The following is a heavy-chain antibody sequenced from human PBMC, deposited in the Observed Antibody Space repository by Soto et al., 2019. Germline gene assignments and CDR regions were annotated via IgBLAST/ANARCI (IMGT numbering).Heavy chain of an antibody. D-gene: IGHD3-10*01. Sequence: QVQLVESGGGVVQPGRSLRLSCAASGFTFSSYGMHWVRQAPGKGLEWVAVIWYDGSNKYYADSVKGRFTISRDNSKNTLYLQMNSLRAEDTAVYYCARVRGGGIIDSWGQGTLVTVSS. J-gene: IGHJ4*02. CDR1: GFTFSSYG. V-gene: IGHV3-33*01. CDR2: IWYDGSNK. CDR3: ARVRGGGIIDS.